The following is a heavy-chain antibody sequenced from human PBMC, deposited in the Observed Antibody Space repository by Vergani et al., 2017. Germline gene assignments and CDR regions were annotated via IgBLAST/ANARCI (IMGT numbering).Heavy chain of an antibody. V-gene: IGHV1-2*02. Sequence: QVQLVQSGAEVKKPGASVKVSCKASGYTFTGYYMHWVRQAPGQGLEWMGWINPNSGGTNYAPKFQGRVTMTRDTSISTAYMELSRLRSDDTAVYYCARDSGDYLFDYWGQGTLVTVSS. CDR3: ARDSGDYLFDY. J-gene: IGHJ4*02. CDR2: INPNSGGT. D-gene: IGHD4-17*01. CDR1: GYTFTGYY.